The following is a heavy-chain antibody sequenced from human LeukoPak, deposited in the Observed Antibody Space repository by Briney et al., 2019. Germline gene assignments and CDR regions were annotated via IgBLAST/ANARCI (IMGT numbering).Heavy chain of an antibody. J-gene: IGHJ4*02. Sequence: GGSLRLSCAASGFTFTNYAMSWVRQAPGKGLEWVSRISVSGDSTYYADSVKGRFTISRDNSKNTLYLQMNSLRAEDTAVYHCAKEVTMIVVLTAHDYWGQGTLVAVSS. V-gene: IGHV3-23*01. CDR1: GFTFTNYA. CDR2: ISVSGDST. D-gene: IGHD3-22*01. CDR3: AKEVTMIVVLTAHDY.